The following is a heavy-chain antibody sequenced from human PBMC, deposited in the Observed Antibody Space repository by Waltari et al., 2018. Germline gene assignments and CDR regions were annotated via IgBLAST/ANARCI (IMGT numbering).Heavy chain of an antibody. CDR2: TYYRSKWYN. CDR1: GDSVLSNSAA. Sequence: QVQLQQSGPGLVKPSQNLSLTCAISGDSVLSNSAAWNWIRQSRSRGLEWLGRTYYRSKWYNDYAVSVKSRITINPDTSKNQFSLQLNSVTPEDTAVYYCARGGGSAFVVVPAFDYWGQGTLVTVSS. CDR3: ARGGGSAFVVVPAFDY. V-gene: IGHV6-1*01. J-gene: IGHJ4*02. D-gene: IGHD2-2*01.